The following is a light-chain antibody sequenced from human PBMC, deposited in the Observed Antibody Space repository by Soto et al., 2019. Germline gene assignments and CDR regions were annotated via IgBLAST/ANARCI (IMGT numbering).Light chain of an antibody. CDR3: QQYSSHTRS. CDR1: QSISDW. CDR2: KAS. Sequence: DIQMTQSPSTLSASGGDSVTITCRASQSISDWLAWYQQKPGNAPKLLIYKASSLRPGVPSRFSGSGFDTEFTLTISSLQPDDFATYHCQQYSSHTRSFGQGTKVEV. J-gene: IGKJ1*01. V-gene: IGKV1-5*03.